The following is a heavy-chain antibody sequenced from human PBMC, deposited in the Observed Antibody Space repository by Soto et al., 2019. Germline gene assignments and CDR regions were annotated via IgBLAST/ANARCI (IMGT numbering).Heavy chain of an antibody. CDR2: IYYSGST. V-gene: IGHV4-59*08. CDR1: GGSISSYY. D-gene: IGHD3-10*01. CDR3: ARYSGIALLTYYYYMDV. Sequence: SETLSLTCTVSGGSISSYYWSWIRQPPGKGLEWIGYIYYSGSTNYNPSLKSRVTISVDTSKNQFSLKLSSVTAADTAVYYCARYSGIALLTYYYYMDVWGKGTTVTVSS. J-gene: IGHJ6*03.